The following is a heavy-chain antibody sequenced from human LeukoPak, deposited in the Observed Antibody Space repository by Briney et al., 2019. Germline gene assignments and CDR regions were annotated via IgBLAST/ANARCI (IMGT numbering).Heavy chain of an antibody. D-gene: IGHD6-13*01. V-gene: IGHV4-34*01. CDR1: GGSFSGYY. Sequence: PSETLSLTCAVYGGSFSGYYWSWIRQPPGKGLEWIGEINHSGSTNYNPSLKSRVTILVDTSKNQFSLKLSSVTAADTAVYYCARIPYSSSWYYFDYWGQGTLVTVSS. CDR2: INHSGST. CDR3: ARIPYSSSWYYFDY. J-gene: IGHJ4*02.